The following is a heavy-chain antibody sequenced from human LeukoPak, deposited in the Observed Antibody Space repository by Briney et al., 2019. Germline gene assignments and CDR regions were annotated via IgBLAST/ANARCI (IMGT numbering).Heavy chain of an antibody. J-gene: IGHJ1*01. D-gene: IGHD6-19*01. Sequence: GGSLRLSCAASGFTVSSSYVHWVRQAPGKGLEWVSVIYSGRSTSYTVSAKGRFTVSGDNSKNTLYLQMNSLRAEDTAVYYCATGPGYSSGWYYYFLHWGQGTLVTVSS. CDR3: ATGPGYSSGWYYYFLH. CDR1: GFTVSSSY. CDR2: IYSGRST. V-gene: IGHV3-53*01.